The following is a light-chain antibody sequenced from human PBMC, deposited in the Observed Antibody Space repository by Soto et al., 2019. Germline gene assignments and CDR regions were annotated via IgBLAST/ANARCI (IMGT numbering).Light chain of an antibody. CDR3: HQRQSWPRT. V-gene: IGKV3-11*01. J-gene: IGKJ1*01. CDR2: DAS. CDR1: QSVSSH. Sequence: EIGMTQSPATLSMYPGEGATVSCRASQSVSSHLAWYQHKPGQAPRLLFYDASTRATGIPARFSGSGSGTDFTLTISDVEPEDFAVYYCHQRQSWPRTFGQGTKV.